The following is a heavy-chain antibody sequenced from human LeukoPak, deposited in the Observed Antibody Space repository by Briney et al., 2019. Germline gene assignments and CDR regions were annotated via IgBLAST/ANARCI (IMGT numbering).Heavy chain of an antibody. CDR1: GGSISSTSYY. CDR3: ARDRRGSIYGPLD. V-gene: IGHV4-39*07. D-gene: IGHD5-18*01. J-gene: IGHJ4*02. Sequence: SETLSLTCTVSGGSISSTSYYWGWIRQPPGKGLEWIGSIYYSGSPYYNPSLKSRVTISVDASKNQFSLKLSSVTAADTAVYYCARDRRGSIYGPLDWGQGTLVTVSS. CDR2: IYYSGSP.